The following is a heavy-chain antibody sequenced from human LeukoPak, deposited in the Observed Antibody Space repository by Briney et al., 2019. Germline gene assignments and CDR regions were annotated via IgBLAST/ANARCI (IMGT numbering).Heavy chain of an antibody. Sequence: PGGSLRLSCAASGFTFSSYAMSWVRQAPGKGLEWVSAISGSGGSTYYADSVKGRFTTSRDNSKNTLYLQMNSLRAEDTAVYYCAKTLGYCSGGSCYQKFDYWGQGTLVTVSS. J-gene: IGHJ4*02. CDR1: GFTFSSYA. V-gene: IGHV3-23*01. CDR2: ISGSGGST. D-gene: IGHD2-15*01. CDR3: AKTLGYCSGGSCYQKFDY.